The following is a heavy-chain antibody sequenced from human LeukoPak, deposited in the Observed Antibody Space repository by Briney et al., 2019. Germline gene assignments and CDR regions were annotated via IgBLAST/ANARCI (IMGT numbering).Heavy chain of an antibody. CDR2: ISGSGGST. CDR1: GFTFSSYA. Sequence: HPGGSLRLSCAASGFTFSSYAMSWVRQAPGEGLEWVSAISGSGGSTYYADSVKGRFTISRDNSKNTLYLQMNSLRAEDTAVYYCAKDIVAAPSGWFDPWGQGTLVTVSS. V-gene: IGHV3-23*01. D-gene: IGHD5-12*01. CDR3: AKDIVAAPSGWFDP. J-gene: IGHJ5*02.